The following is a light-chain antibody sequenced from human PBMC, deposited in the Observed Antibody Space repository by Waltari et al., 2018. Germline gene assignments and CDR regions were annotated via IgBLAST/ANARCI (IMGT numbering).Light chain of an antibody. V-gene: IGKV1-5*03. Sequence: DTQMTQSPSSPSAAVGARVPITCRASQSISNCMAWYQQKPGKAPILLIYKASILKSGVPSRFSGSGSGTQFTLTISSLQPGDFATYYCQQYNTYSSFGQGTKLEIK. J-gene: IGKJ2*01. CDR2: KAS. CDR3: QQYNTYSS. CDR1: QSISNC.